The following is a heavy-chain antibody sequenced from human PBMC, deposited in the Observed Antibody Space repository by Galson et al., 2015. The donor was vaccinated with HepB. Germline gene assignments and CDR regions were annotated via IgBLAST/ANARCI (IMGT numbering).Heavy chain of an antibody. Sequence: SVKVSCKASGGTFSSYAISWVRQAPGQGLEWMGRIIPILGIANYAQKFQGRVTITADKSTSTAYMELSSLRSEDTAVYYCARDQFYDSGGYFTTQFDYWGQGTLVTVSS. D-gene: IGHD3-22*01. J-gene: IGHJ4*02. V-gene: IGHV1-69*04. CDR2: IIPILGIA. CDR1: GGTFSSYA. CDR3: ARDQFYDSGGYFTTQFDY.